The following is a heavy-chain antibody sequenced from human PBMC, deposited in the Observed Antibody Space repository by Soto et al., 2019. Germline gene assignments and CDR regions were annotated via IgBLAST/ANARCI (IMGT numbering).Heavy chain of an antibody. CDR2: ISYDGSNK. CDR3: AKPLFPPSGSYGLHDYYFDQ. Sequence: GGALRLSCAASGFTFSSYGMHWVRQAPGKGLEWVAVISYDGSNKYYADSVKGRFTISRDNSKNTLYLQMNSLRAEDTAVYYCAKPLFPPSGSYGLHDYYFDQWGQGTLVTVSS. CDR1: GFTFSSYG. D-gene: IGHD1-26*01. J-gene: IGHJ4*02. V-gene: IGHV3-30*18.